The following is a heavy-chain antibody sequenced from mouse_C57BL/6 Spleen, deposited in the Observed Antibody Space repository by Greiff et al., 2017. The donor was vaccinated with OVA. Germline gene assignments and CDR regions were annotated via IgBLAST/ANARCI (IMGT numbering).Heavy chain of an antibody. V-gene: IGHV1-80*01. D-gene: IGHD2-2*01. CDR3: ARGGNGYHQGYFDY. Sequence: QVQLQQSGAELVKPGASVKISCKASGYAFSSYWMNWVKQRPGKGLEWIGQIYPGDGDTNYNGKFKGKATLTADKSSSTAYMQLSSLTSEDSAVYFCARGGNGYHQGYFDYWGQGTTLTVSS. CDR1: GYAFSSYW. CDR2: IYPGDGDT. J-gene: IGHJ2*01.